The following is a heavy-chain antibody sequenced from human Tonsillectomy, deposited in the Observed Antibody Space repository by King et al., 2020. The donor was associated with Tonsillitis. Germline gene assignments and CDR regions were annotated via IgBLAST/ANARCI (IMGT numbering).Heavy chain of an antibody. D-gene: IGHD3-22*01. CDR1: GYTFTSYD. CDR2: MNPNSGNT. CDR3: ARTGEWDYYDSSGSSYYYYGMDV. Sequence: QLVQSGAEVKKPGASVKVSCKASGYTFTSYDINWVRQATGQGLEWMGWMNPNSGNTGYAQKFQGRVTMTRNTSIRTAYMELSSLRSEDTAVYYCARTGEWDYYDSSGSSYYYYGMDVWGQGTTVTVS. J-gene: IGHJ6*02. V-gene: IGHV1-8*02.